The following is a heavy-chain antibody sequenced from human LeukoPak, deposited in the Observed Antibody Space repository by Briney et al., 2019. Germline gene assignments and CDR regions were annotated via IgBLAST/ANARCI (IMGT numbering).Heavy chain of an antibody. D-gene: IGHD4-23*01. CDR3: ARAAGGDY. Sequence: PGGSLRLSCAASGFTFSSYWMHWVRQAPGKGPVWVSRINSDGSSTSYADSVKGRFTIPRDNAKNTLYLQMNSLRAEDTAVYYCARAAGGDYWGQGALVTVSS. CDR1: GFTFSSYW. J-gene: IGHJ4*02. V-gene: IGHV3-74*01. CDR2: INSDGSST.